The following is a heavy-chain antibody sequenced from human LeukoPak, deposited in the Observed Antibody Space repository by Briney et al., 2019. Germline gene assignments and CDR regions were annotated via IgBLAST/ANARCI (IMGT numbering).Heavy chain of an antibody. CDR2: IYYSGST. J-gene: IGHJ4*02. CDR3: ARHAHLRDFDY. CDR1: GCSFSSCSYY. V-gene: IGHV4-39*01. D-gene: IGHD3-3*02. Sequence: SETLSLTCTVSGCSFSSCSYYWVWIRQPPGKGLEWIGSIYYSGSTYSNPSLKSRATISVDTSKNQFSLKLSSVTAADTAVYYCARHAHLRDFDYWGQGTRVTVSS.